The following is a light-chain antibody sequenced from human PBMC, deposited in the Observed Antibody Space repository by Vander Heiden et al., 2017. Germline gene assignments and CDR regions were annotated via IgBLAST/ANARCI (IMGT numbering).Light chain of an antibody. CDR1: DAISSW. CDR2: TAS. CDR3: QQAHSTPLT. J-gene: IGKJ4*01. V-gene: IGKV1-12*01. Sequence: IRMTQSPSSVHASVGGRVTITFRASDAISSWVAWYQHKPGKAPKLLIYTASTLQSGVPSRFSGSGSGTEFTLTISSLQPEDFATYFCQQAHSTPLTFGAGTKVEIK.